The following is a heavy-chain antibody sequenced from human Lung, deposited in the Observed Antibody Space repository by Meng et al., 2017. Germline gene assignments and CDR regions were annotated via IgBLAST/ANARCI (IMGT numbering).Heavy chain of an antibody. J-gene: IGHJ4*02. Sequence: QVQQQESGPRLVKPSETLSLTCAVSGGSISSGNWWSWVRQPPGKGLEWIGEISHSGNTNYSPSFRGRVTMSVGRSRDQFSLELNSVTAADTAVYFCARNGAYCLHSWGQGTLVTVSS. CDR2: ISHSGNT. D-gene: IGHD4-17*01. CDR1: GGSISSGNW. CDR3: ARNGAYCLHS. V-gene: IGHV4-4*02.